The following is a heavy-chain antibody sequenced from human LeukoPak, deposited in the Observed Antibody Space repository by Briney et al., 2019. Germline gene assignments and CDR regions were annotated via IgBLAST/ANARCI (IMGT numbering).Heavy chain of an antibody. Sequence: PGGSLRLSCAASGFTFSSYSMNWVRQAPGKGLEWVSYISSSSSTIYYADSVKGRFTISRDNAKNSLYLQMNSLRAEDTAVYYCARVGPQWLAPSYFDYWGQGTLVTVSS. CDR3: ARVGPQWLAPSYFDY. CDR2: ISSSSSTI. CDR1: GFTFSSYS. V-gene: IGHV3-48*04. J-gene: IGHJ4*02. D-gene: IGHD6-19*01.